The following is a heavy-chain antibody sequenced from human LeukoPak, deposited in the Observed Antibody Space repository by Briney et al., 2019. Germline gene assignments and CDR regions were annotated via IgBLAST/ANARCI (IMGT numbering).Heavy chain of an antibody. CDR2: ISSSSSTI. CDR3: ARGPYDFWSGYFSVWSFDY. Sequence: GGSLRLSCAASGFTFSSYSMNWVRQAPGKGLEWVSYISSSSSTIYYADSVKGRFTISRDNAKNLLYLQMNSLRDEDTAVYYCARGPYDFWSGYFSVWSFDYWGQGTLVTVSS. J-gene: IGHJ4*02. D-gene: IGHD3-3*01. CDR1: GFTFSSYS. V-gene: IGHV3-48*02.